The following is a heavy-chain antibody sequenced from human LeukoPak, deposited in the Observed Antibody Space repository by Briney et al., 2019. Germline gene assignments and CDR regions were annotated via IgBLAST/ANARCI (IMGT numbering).Heavy chain of an antibody. D-gene: IGHD3-3*01. J-gene: IGHJ5*02. CDR1: GDSIRGRDYY. V-gene: IGHV4-39*02. CDR2: IYYSGNT. CDR3: ATRRFTNWFDP. Sequence: PSETLSLTCAVSGDSIRGRDYYWAWIRQPPGRGLEWIGTIYYSGNTYYSPSLKSRVTISVDASKSLFSLRLTCVTAADTAVYYCATRRFTNWFDPWGPGTLVTVSS.